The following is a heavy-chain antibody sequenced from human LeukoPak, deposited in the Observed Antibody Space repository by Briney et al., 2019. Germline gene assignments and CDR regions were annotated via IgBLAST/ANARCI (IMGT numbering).Heavy chain of an antibody. D-gene: IGHD2-8*02. CDR1: GGTFSSYA. CDR2: INPNSGGT. CDR3: ARSTGHYSDY. J-gene: IGHJ4*02. V-gene: IGHV1-2*06. Sequence: ASVKVSCKASGGTFSSYAISWVRQAPGQGLEWMGRINPNSGGTNYAQKFQSRVTMTRDTSISTAYMDLSSLRSDDTAVYYCARSTGHYSDYWGQGILVTVSS.